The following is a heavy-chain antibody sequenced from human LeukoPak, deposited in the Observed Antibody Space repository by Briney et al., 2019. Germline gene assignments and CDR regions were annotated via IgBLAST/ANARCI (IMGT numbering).Heavy chain of an antibody. V-gene: IGHV3-33*06. Sequence: GGSLRLSCAASGFTFSHYGMHWVRQTPGAGPEWVAVIWSDGSDKYYAKSVKGRLTISRDNSKNSLFLQMNSLRAEDTAVYYCAKDAQRGFDYSNSLQNWGQGILVTVSS. CDR3: AKDAQRGFDYSNSLQN. J-gene: IGHJ1*01. CDR2: IWSDGSDK. D-gene: IGHD4-11*01. CDR1: GFTFSHYG.